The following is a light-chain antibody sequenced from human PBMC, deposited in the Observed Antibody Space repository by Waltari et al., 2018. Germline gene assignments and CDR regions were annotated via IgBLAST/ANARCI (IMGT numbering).Light chain of an antibody. CDR3: AGWDDSLNGPV. Sequence: QSVLTQPPPASGTPGQRVTISCSGSLSHIERNTVHWYRQLPGTAPKLLIHGDNQRPSGVPDRFSGSKSGTSASLAISGLQSADEADYYCAGWDDSLNGPVFGGGTKLTVL. J-gene: IGLJ3*02. CDR2: GDN. V-gene: IGLV1-44*01. CDR1: LSHIERNT.